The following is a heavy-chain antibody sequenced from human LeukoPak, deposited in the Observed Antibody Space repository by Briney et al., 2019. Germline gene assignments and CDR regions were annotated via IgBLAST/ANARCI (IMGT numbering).Heavy chain of an antibody. V-gene: IGHV1-69*04. D-gene: IGHD2-2*01. CDR1: GGTFSSYA. Sequence: SVKVSCKASGGTFSSYAISWVRQAPAQGLEWMGRIIPILGIANYAQKFQGRVTITADKSTSTAYMELSSLRSEDTAVYYCATPEYCSSTSCSFDYWGQGTLVTVSS. J-gene: IGHJ4*02. CDR2: IIPILGIA. CDR3: ATPEYCSSTSCSFDY.